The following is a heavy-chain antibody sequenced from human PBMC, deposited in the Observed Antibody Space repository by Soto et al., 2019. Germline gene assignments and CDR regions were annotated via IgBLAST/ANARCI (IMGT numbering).Heavy chain of an antibody. D-gene: IGHD3-22*01. V-gene: IGHV3-74*01. CDR2: INRDGSST. J-gene: IGHJ4*02. Sequence: GGSLRLSCAASGFTFSSYWMHWVRQAPGKGLVWVSRINRDGSSTSYADSVKGRFTISRDNAQNTLYLQMNSLRAEDTAVYYCARFRYYYDSSGYYYDFDYWGQGTLVTVAS. CDR1: GFTFSSYW. CDR3: ARFRYYYDSSGYYYDFDY.